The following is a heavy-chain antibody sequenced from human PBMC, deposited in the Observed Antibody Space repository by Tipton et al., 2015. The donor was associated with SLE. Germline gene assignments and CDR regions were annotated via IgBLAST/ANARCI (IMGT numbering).Heavy chain of an antibody. CDR3: ARVSSGWFYGMDV. CDR1: GGSISSYY. Sequence: LRLSCTVSGGSISSYYWSWIRQPPGKGLEWIGYIYYSGSTNYNPSLKSRVTISVDTSKNQFSLKLSSVTAADTAVYYCARVSSGWFYGMDVWGQGTTVTVSS. V-gene: IGHV4-59*12. CDR2: IYYSGST. J-gene: IGHJ6*02. D-gene: IGHD6-19*01.